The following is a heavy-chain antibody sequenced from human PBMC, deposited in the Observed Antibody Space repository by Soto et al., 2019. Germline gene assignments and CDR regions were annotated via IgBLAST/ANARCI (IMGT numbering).Heavy chain of an antibody. D-gene: IGHD3-22*01. CDR1: GGSISSGGYS. J-gene: IGHJ6*02. CDR3: ARTSYYDSSGYYGMDV. Sequence: SETLSLTCAVSGGSISSGGYSWSWIRQPPGKGLEWIGYIYHSGSTNYNPSLKSRVTISVDNSKNQFSLKLTSVTATDTAVYYCARTSYYDSSGYYGMDVWGQGTTVTVSS. CDR2: IYHSGST. V-gene: IGHV4-30-2*01.